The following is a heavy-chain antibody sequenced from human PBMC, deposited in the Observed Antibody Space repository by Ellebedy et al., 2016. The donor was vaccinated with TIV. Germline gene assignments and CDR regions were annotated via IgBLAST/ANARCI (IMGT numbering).Heavy chain of an antibody. CDR1: GGSISSYY. CDR3: AREGYDVLTGLSYGMDV. V-gene: IGHV4-4*07. Sequence: SETLSLTCTVSGGSISSYYWSWIRQPAGKGLEWIGRIDNSGSTNYNPSLKSRVIILVDTSKNQFSLKLRSVTAADTAVYYCAREGYDVLTGLSYGMDVWGQGTTVTVSS. CDR2: IDNSGST. D-gene: IGHD3-9*01. J-gene: IGHJ6*02.